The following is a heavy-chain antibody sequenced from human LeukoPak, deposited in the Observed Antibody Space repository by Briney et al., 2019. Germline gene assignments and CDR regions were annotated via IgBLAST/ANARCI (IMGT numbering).Heavy chain of an antibody. D-gene: IGHD5-18*01. CDR3: ARGEGEGIQLWLPYDY. Sequence: GAPVKVSCKASGGTFSSYAISWVRQAPGQGLEWMGGIIPIFGTANYAQKFQGRVTITTDESTSTAYMELSSLRSEDTAVYYCARGEGEGIQLWLPYDYWGQGTLVTVSS. V-gene: IGHV1-69*05. CDR1: GGTFSSYA. J-gene: IGHJ4*02. CDR2: IIPIFGTA.